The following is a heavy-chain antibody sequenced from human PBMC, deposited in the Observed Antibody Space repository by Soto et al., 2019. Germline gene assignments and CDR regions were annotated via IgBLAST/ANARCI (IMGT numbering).Heavy chain of an antibody. Sequence: QTGGSLRLSCAASGFTFSNDVMNWVRQAPGKGLEWVSGISGSGGSVYYVDSVKGRFTISRDKSKNTVYLQMNNLRAEDTAVYYCAKDGTSYLPFYFDSWGQGILVTVSS. CDR3: AKDGTSYLPFYFDS. CDR2: ISGSGGSV. J-gene: IGHJ4*01. CDR1: GFTFSNDV. V-gene: IGHV3-23*01. D-gene: IGHD3-3*01.